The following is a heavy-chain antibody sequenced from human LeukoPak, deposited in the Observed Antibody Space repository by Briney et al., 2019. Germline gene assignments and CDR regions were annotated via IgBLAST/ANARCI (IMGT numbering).Heavy chain of an antibody. V-gene: IGHV3-48*03. J-gene: IGHJ3*02. D-gene: IGHD1-26*01. Sequence: PGGSLRLSCAASGFTFSSYEMNWVRQAPGKGLEWVSYISSSGSSIYYADSVKGRFTITRDNAKNSLYLQMNGVRAEDTAVYYCARKSYSGTYYRGAFDIWGQGTMVTVSS. CDR1: GFTFSSYE. CDR3: ARKSYSGTYYRGAFDI. CDR2: ISSSGSSI.